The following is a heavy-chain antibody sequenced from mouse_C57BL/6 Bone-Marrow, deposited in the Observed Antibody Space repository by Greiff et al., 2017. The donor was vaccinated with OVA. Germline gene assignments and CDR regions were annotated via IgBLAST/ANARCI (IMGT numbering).Heavy chain of an antibody. CDR1: GYTFTSYG. CDR3: ARDGDYYAMDY. Sequence: QVQLQQSGAELARPGASVKLSCKASGYTFTSYGISWVKQRTGQGLAWIGELYPRSGNTYYNEKFTGKATLTADKSSSTAYMELRSLTSDESAVYYCARDGDYYAMDYWGQGTSVTVSS. D-gene: IGHD1-1*01. V-gene: IGHV1-81*01. CDR2: LYPRSGNT. J-gene: IGHJ4*01.